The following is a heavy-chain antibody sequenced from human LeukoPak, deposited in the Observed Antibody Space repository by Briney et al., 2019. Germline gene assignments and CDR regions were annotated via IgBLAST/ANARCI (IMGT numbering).Heavy chain of an antibody. D-gene: IGHD6-19*01. V-gene: IGHV4-4*07. J-gene: IGHJ4*02. CDR3: ARRVRGSETAVAGIYFDY. CDR2: IYTSGST. CDR1: GGSISSYY. Sequence: SETLSLTCTVSGGSISSYYWSWIRQPAGKGLEWIGRIYTSGSTNYNPSLKSRVTMSVDTSKNQFSLKLSSVTAADTAVYYCARRVRGSETAVAGIYFDYWGQGTLVTVSS.